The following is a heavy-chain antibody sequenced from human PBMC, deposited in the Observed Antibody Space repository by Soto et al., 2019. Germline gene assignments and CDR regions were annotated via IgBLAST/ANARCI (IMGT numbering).Heavy chain of an antibody. V-gene: IGHV3-66*01. D-gene: IGHD2-15*01. CDR1: GFNVIDTY. Sequence: VGSLRLSCTASGFNVIDTYVNWVRQAQGKGLEWVSAISNRGDTHYADSVRGRFSLSRDISDNTLHLQMNNLRVEDTAVYYCAREPRYCRGGSCSITGDAYDIWGQGTMVTVSS. CDR3: AREPRYCRGGSCSITGDAYDI. CDR2: ISNRGDT. J-gene: IGHJ3*02.